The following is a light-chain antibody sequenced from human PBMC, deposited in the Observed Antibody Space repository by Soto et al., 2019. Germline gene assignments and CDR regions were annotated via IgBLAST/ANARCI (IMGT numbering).Light chain of an antibody. Sequence: QSVLTQPPSVSGAPGQRVTISCTGSSSNIGAGYDVHWYQQLPGTAPKLLIYGNSNRPSGVPDRFSGSKSGTSASLAITGLQAEDEADYYCQSYDSSLSASYVLELGPRSPS. CDR3: QSYDSSLSASYV. CDR1: SSNIGAGYD. CDR2: GNS. J-gene: IGLJ1*01. V-gene: IGLV1-40*01.